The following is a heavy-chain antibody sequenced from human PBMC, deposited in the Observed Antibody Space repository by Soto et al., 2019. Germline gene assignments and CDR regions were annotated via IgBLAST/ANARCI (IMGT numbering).Heavy chain of an antibody. D-gene: IGHD1-1*01. V-gene: IGHV4-4*07. Sequence: QVQLQESGPGLVKPSETLSLTCTVSGASISGFYWSWIRKSAWKGLEWIGRIYATGTTDYNPSLQSRVMMSVDTSKKQFSLKLRSVTAVDTAVYYCVRDGTKTLRDWFDPWCQGISVTVSS. CDR2: IYATGTT. CDR1: GASISGFY. CDR3: VRDGTKTLRDWFDP. J-gene: IGHJ5*02.